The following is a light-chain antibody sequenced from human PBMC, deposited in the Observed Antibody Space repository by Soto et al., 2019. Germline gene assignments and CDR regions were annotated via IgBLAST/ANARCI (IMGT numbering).Light chain of an antibody. V-gene: IGKV1-5*01. CDR1: QSISSW. Sequence: DLQITQSPSTLSASARARVDITFRSSQSISSWLAWYQQKPGKAPKLLIYDASSLESGVPSRFSGSGSGTEFTLTISSLQTDDFATYSCKQYNSYPWTFGKGTKVDIK. CDR3: KQYNSYPWT. CDR2: DAS. J-gene: IGKJ1*01.